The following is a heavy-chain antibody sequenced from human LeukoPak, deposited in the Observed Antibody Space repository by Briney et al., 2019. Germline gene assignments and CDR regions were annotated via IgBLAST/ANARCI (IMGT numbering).Heavy chain of an antibody. CDR3: AKDREGLRRGADY. CDR2: IRYDGSDS. J-gene: IGHJ4*02. Sequence: GGSLRLSCSAFGFTFGDYAFHWVRQAPGKGLEWLAFIRYDGSDSYYADSVKGRFTISRDNSKNTLYLQMNSLRAEDTAVYYCAKDREGLRRGADYWGQGTLVTVSS. V-gene: IGHV3-30*02. CDR1: GFTFGDYA. D-gene: IGHD3-10*01.